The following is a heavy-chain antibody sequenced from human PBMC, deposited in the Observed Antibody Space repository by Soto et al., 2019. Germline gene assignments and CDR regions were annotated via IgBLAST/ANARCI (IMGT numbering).Heavy chain of an antibody. D-gene: IGHD5-18*01. CDR3: AKELGGYSYGYELDY. J-gene: IGHJ4*02. V-gene: IGHV3-9*01. Sequence: EVPLVDSGGGWVQPGWSLRLSCAASGFTFDSYAMHWVRQAPGKGLEWVSSISWNSGTTGYADSVKGRFTISRDNAKNSLYLQMDSLRAEDTALYYCAKELGGYSYGYELDYWGQGTLVTVSS. CDR2: ISWNSGTT. CDR1: GFTFDSYA.